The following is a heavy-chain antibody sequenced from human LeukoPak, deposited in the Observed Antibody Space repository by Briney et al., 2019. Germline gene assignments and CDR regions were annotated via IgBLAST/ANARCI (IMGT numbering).Heavy chain of an antibody. Sequence: SETLSLTCNVSGGSMSNIYYWSWIRQPPGKGLEWIGYIYYSGSTNYNPSLKSRVTISVDTSKNQFSLKLSSVTAADTAVYYCARRPETNIRQDWYFDLWGRGTLVTVSS. V-gene: IGHV4-59*08. CDR3: ARRPETNIRQDWYFDL. J-gene: IGHJ2*01. CDR2: IYYSGST. D-gene: IGHD4-17*01. CDR1: GGSMSNIYY.